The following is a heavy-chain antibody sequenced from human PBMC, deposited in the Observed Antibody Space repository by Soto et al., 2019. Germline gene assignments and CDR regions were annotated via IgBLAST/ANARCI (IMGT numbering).Heavy chain of an antibody. V-gene: IGHV1-8*02. CDR2: MNPINGAA. Sequence: GASVKVSCKASGYDFTAYDINWVRQASGQGLEWMGWMNPINGAAGSARRFQGRVSMTRNTATGTAYFELTSLRSDDTAVYYCGRGPSPRAPAGGTPYYYAMDVWGQGTTVTVSS. CDR1: GYDFTAYD. D-gene: IGHD6-13*01. CDR3: GRGPSPRAPAGGTPYYYAMDV. J-gene: IGHJ6*02.